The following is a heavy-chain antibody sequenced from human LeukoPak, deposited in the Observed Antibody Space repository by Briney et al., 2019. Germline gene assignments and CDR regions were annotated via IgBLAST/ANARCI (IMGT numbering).Heavy chain of an antibody. CDR2: IYTSGST. CDR1: GGSISSYY. J-gene: IGHJ5*02. V-gene: IGHV4-4*07. CDR3: ARDSSGYPWGWFDP. D-gene: IGHD3-22*01. Sequence: SETLSLICTVSGGSISSYYWSWIRQPAGKGLEWIGRIYTSGSTNYNPSLKSRVTMSVDTSKNQFSLKLSSVAAADTAVYYCARDSSGYPWGWFDPWGQGTLVTVSS.